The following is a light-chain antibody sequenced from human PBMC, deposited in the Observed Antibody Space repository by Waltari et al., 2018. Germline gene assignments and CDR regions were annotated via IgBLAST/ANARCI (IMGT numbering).Light chain of an antibody. Sequence: EIVMTQSPATLSVSQGERATLSCRASPSVDSHVAWYKQEPGEAPRLLLAHASTRATEIPARFSGSGSGTEFTLTISSLQSEDSGVYYCQQYENWPHAFGGGTKVEIK. CDR1: PSVDSH. J-gene: IGKJ4*02. CDR2: HAS. CDR3: QQYENWPHA. V-gene: IGKV3-15*01.